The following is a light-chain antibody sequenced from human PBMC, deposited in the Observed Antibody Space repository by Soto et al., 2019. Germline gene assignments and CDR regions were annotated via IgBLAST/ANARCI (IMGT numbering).Light chain of an antibody. Sequence: EIVLTQSPGTLSLSPGERATLSCRASQSISSGYLAWYQQRPGRAPRLLIYGADSRATGAPDRFSGSGSGTDFTLTISRLEPEVCAVYYCQFSGSTGTLGQGTKLEIK. CDR1: QSISSGY. CDR2: GAD. J-gene: IGKJ2*01. V-gene: IGKV3-20*01. CDR3: QFSGSTGT.